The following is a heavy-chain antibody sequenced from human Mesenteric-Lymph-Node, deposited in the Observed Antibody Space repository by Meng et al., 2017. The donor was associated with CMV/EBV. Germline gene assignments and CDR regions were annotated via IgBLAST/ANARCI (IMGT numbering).Heavy chain of an antibody. CDR3: ARDYSSSWYKGRGYFDY. D-gene: IGHD6-13*01. Sequence: GESLKISCAASGFTFSSYAMSWVRQAPGKGLEWVSSISSSSYIYYADSVKGRFTISRDNAKNSLYLQMNSLRAEDTAVYYCARDYSSSWYKGRGYFDYWGQGTLVTVSS. CDR1: GFTFSSYA. J-gene: IGHJ4*02. CDR2: ISSSSYI. V-gene: IGHV3-21*01.